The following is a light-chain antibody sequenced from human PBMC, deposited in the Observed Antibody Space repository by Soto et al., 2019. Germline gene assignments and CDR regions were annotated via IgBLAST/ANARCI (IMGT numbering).Light chain of an antibody. V-gene: IGLV2-14*01. CDR3: SSYTSSALYV. Sequence: QSVLTQPASVSGSPGQSITISCTGTNSDIGFYNYVSWYQQHPGKAPKLMIYEVSYRPSGVSDRFSGSKSANTASLTISGLQAEDGADYYCSSYTSSALYVFGSGTKGTVL. CDR1: NSDIGFYNY. CDR2: EVS. J-gene: IGLJ1*01.